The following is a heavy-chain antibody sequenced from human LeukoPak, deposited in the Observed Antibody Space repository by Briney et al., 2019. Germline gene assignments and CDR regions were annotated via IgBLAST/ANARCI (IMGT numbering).Heavy chain of an antibody. J-gene: IGHJ4*02. CDR3: ARLTRISRYFDY. Sequence: PSETLSLTCTVSGGSISSSSYYWGWIRQPPGKGLEWIGSIYYSGSTYYNPSLKSRVTISVDTSKNQFSLKLSSVTAADTAVYYCARLTRISRYFDYWGQGTLVTASS. CDR2: IYYSGST. D-gene: IGHD2/OR15-2a*01. V-gene: IGHV4-39*01. CDR1: GGSISSSSYY.